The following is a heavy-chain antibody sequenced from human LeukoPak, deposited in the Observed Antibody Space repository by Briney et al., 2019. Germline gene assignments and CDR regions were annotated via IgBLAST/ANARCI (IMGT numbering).Heavy chain of an antibody. J-gene: IGHJ4*02. CDR3: AALHCSSTSCYNDY. D-gene: IGHD2-2*02. V-gene: IGHV4-34*01. CDR1: GGSFSGYY. Sequence: LVKPSETLSLTCAVYGGSFSGYYWSWIRQPPGKGLEWIGEINHSGSTNYNPSLKSRVTISVDTSKNQFSLKLSSVTAADTAVYYCAALHCSSTSCYNDYWGQGTLVTVSS. CDR2: INHSGST.